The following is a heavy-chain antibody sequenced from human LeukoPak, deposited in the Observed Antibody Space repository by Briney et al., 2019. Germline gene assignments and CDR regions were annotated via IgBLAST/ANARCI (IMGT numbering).Heavy chain of an antibody. CDR2: ISYDGNNK. Sequence: GGSLRLSCAVSGFTFSNAWMSWVRQAPGQGLEWVAVISYDGNNKFYADSVKGRFTISRDNSQNTLYLQMNSLRAEDTAIYYCAKPHSSGWYYFDSWGLGTLVTVSS. CDR1: GFTFSNAW. D-gene: IGHD6-19*01. J-gene: IGHJ4*02. CDR3: AKPHSSGWYYFDS. V-gene: IGHV3-30*18.